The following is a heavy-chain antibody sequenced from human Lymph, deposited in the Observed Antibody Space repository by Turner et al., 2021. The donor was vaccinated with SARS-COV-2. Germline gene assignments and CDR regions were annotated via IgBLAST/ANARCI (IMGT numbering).Heavy chain of an antibody. CDR3: ARGRWVYGSSSLNY. V-gene: IGHV3-23*01. J-gene: IGHJ4*02. D-gene: IGHD6-13*01. CDR2: FIGSGDST. CDR1: GSTFSSYA. Sequence: EVQLLESGGGLVQPGGSMRLSCAASGSTFSSYAMSWVRQAPGKGLEWVSTFIGSGDSTYYADSVRCRFTISRDNSKNTLYLQMTSLRAEDTAVYYCARGRWVYGSSSLNYWGQGTLVTVSS.